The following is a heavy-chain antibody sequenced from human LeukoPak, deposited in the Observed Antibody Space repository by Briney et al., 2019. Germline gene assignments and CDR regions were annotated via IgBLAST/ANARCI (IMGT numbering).Heavy chain of an antibody. V-gene: IGHV3-30*03. J-gene: IGHJ4*02. CDR2: ISSDESTD. CDR1: GFTFSTYG. Sequence: GRSLRLSCAASGFTFSTYGMPWVRQAPGKGLEWVAVISSDESTDYYSDSVRGRFTVSRDNSKNTLYLQVNSLRSDDTAVYYCARDRSLYPRGLENKFDWLLGYWGQGTLVTVSS. CDR3: ARDRSLYPRGLENKFDWLLGY. D-gene: IGHD3-9*01.